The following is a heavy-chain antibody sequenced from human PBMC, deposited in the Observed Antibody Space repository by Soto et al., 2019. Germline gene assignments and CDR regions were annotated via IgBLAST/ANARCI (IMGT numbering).Heavy chain of an antibody. D-gene: IGHD6-19*01. CDR1: GGSISSSSYY. CDR2: IYYSGST. V-gene: IGHV4-39*01. CDR3: ARKIAVAGPDDAFDI. J-gene: IGHJ3*02. Sequence: QLQLQESGPGLVKPSETLSLTCTVSGGSISSSSYYWGWIRQPPGKGLEWIGSIYYSGSTYYNPSRKSRVTISVDTSKNQFSLKLSSVTAADTAVYYCARKIAVAGPDDAFDIWGQGTMVTVSS.